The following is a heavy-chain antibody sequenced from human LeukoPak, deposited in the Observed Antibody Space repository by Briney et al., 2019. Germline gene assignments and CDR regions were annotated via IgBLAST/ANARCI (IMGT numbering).Heavy chain of an antibody. D-gene: IGHD3-22*01. J-gene: IGHJ4*02. CDR3: ARGGAYYYDTSGYYTDY. V-gene: IGHV4-59*01. CDR2: VYYTGRT. Sequence: SETLSLTCTVSGGSISSYYWSWIRQRPGKGLEWIGYVYYTGRTNYNPSLKSRVTMSVDTSKNQFSLKLSSVTAADTAVYYCARGGAYYYDTSGYYTDYWGQGTLVTVSS. CDR1: GGSISSYY.